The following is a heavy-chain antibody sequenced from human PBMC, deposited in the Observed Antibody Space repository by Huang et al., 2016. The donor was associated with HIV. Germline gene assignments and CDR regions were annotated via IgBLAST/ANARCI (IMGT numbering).Heavy chain of an antibody. Sequence: QVQLVQSGAEVKKPGSSVKVSCKASGGTFSSYAISWGRQAPGQGLEWMGVIIPIFGTANYAQKFQGRVTITADESTSTAYMELSSLRSEDTAVYYCARARGYYDSSVSYYFDYWGQGTLVTVSS. CDR3: ARARGYYDSSVSYYFDY. D-gene: IGHD3-22*01. CDR1: GGTFSSYA. CDR2: IIPIFGTA. V-gene: IGHV1-69*13. J-gene: IGHJ4*02.